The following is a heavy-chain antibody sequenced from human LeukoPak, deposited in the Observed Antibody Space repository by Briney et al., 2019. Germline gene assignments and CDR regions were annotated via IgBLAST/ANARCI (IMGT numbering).Heavy chain of an antibody. Sequence: ASVKVSCKASGYTFTSYGISWVRQAPEQGLEWMGWISAYNGNTNYAQKLQGRVTMTTDTSTSTAYMELRSLRSDDTAVYYCARPQITMVRVTYPLGVDYGMDVWGQGTTVTVSS. CDR2: ISAYNGNT. J-gene: IGHJ6*02. CDR3: ARPQITMVRVTYPLGVDYGMDV. D-gene: IGHD3-10*01. CDR1: GYTFTSYG. V-gene: IGHV1-18*01.